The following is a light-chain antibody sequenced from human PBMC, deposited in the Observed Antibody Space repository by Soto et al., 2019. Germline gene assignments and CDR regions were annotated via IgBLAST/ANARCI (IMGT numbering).Light chain of an antibody. CDR3: SSYTTNSTWV. V-gene: IGLV2-14*01. CDR2: EVT. J-gene: IGLJ3*02. Sequence: QSALTQPASVSGSPGQSITISCTGTSGDVGGYNYVSWYQQHPGKAPKLMIYEVTSRPSGFSNRFSGSKSGNTASLTISGLQAEDEADYYCSSYTTNSTWVFGGGTKLTVL. CDR1: SGDVGGYNY.